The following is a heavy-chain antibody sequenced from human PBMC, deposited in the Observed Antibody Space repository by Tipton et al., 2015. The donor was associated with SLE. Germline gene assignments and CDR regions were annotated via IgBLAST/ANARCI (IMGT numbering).Heavy chain of an antibody. V-gene: IGHV3-11*04. CDR3: ARSGTRYCSSTSCYMLDY. CDR1: GGSFSDYY. CDR2: ISSSGSTI. D-gene: IGHD2-2*02. Sequence: LSLTCAVYGGSFSDYYMSWIRQAPGKGLEWVSYISSSGSTIYYADSVKGRFTISRDNAKNSLYLQMNSLRAEDTAVYYCARSGTRYCSSTSCYMLDYWGQGTLVTVSS. J-gene: IGHJ4*02.